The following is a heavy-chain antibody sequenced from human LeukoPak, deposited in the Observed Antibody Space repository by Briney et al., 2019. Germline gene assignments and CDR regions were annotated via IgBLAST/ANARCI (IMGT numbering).Heavy chain of an antibody. CDR2: INHSGST. CDR1: GGSFSDYY. Sequence: PSETLSLTCAVYGGSFSDYYWSWIRQPPGKGLEWIGEINHSGSTNYNPSLKSRATISVDTSKNQFSLKFTSVTAADTAVYYCARTPDDAFDIWGQGTMVTVSS. V-gene: IGHV4-34*01. CDR3: ARTPDDAFDI. J-gene: IGHJ3*02.